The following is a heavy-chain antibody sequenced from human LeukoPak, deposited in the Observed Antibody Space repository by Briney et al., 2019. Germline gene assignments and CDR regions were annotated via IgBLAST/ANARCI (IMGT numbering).Heavy chain of an antibody. CDR2: MNPNSGNT. D-gene: IGHD2-15*01. J-gene: IGHJ6*03. CDR3: ARTGSWLGYYYYYMDV. CDR1: GYTFTSYD. Sequence: ASVKVSCKASGYTFTSYDINWVRQATGQGLEWMGWMNPNSGNTGYAQKFQGRVTMTRNTSISTAYMELSSLRSEDTAVYYCARTGSWLGYYYYYMDVWGKGTTVTVSS. V-gene: IGHV1-8*01.